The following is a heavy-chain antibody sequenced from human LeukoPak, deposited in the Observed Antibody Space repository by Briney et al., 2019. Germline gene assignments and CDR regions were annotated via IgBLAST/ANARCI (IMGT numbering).Heavy chain of an antibody. Sequence: ASVKVSCKASGYTFTSYAMNWVRQAPGQGLEWMGWINTNTGNPTYAQGFTGRFVFSLDTSVSTAYLQISSLKAEDTAVYYCARGVSIRAAARTMDVWGQGTTVAVSS. CDR2: INTNTGNP. J-gene: IGHJ6*02. V-gene: IGHV7-4-1*02. CDR1: GYTFTSYA. D-gene: IGHD6-13*01. CDR3: ARGVSIRAAARTMDV.